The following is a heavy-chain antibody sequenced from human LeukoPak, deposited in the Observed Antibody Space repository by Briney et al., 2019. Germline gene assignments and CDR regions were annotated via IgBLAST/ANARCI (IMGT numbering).Heavy chain of an antibody. CDR2: IYHSGST. CDR1: GGSVSSYY. CDR3: ARGWGYFDS. Sequence: SETLSLTCTVSGGSVSSYYLSWIRQPPGKGLEWIGYIYHSGSTNYSPSLKSRVTISVDTSKNQFSLKLSSVTAADTAVYYCARGWGYFDSWGQGTLVTVSS. V-gene: IGHV4-59*08. D-gene: IGHD7-27*01. J-gene: IGHJ4*02.